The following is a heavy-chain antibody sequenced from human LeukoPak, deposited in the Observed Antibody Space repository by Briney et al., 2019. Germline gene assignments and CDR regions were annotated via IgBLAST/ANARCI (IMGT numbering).Heavy chain of an antibody. D-gene: IGHD2-15*01. Sequence: ASVKVSCKASGYTFTGYYMHWVRQAPGQGLEWMGWMNPNSGNTGYAQKFQGRVTITRNTSISTACMELSSLRSEDTAVYYCARGSGRRDAFDIWGQGTMVTVSS. CDR2: MNPNSGNT. CDR1: GYTFTGYY. V-gene: IGHV1-8*03. J-gene: IGHJ3*02. CDR3: ARGSGRRDAFDI.